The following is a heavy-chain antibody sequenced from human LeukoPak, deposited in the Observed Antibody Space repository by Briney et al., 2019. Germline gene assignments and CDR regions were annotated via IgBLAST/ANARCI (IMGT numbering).Heavy chain of an antibody. V-gene: IGHV3-74*01. D-gene: IGHD1-1*01. CDR3: ARDLDRDGSTHFDY. CDR1: GFTFSSYW. J-gene: IGHJ4*02. Sequence: GGSLRLSCAASGFTFSSYWMHWVRQAPGKGLVWVSHINTDGSTTNYADSVKGRFSVSRDNAKNTLYLQMNSLGAEDTAVYYCARDLDRDGSTHFDYWGQGTLVTVSS. CDR2: INTDGSTT.